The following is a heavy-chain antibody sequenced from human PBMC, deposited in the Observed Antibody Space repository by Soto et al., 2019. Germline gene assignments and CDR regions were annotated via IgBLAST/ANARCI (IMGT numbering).Heavy chain of an antibody. V-gene: IGHV1-18*01. J-gene: IGHJ5*02. CDR2: ISAYNGNT. D-gene: IGHD3-3*01. CDR3: ARDEGHDSSGADFWSGYYGPGRWFDP. Sequence: GASVKVSCKASGYTFTSYGISWVRQAPGQGLEWMGWISAYNGNTNYAQKLQGRVTMTTDTSTSTAYMELRSLRSDDTAVYYCARDEGHDSSGADFWSGYYGPGRWFDPWGQGTLVTVSS. CDR1: GYTFTSYG.